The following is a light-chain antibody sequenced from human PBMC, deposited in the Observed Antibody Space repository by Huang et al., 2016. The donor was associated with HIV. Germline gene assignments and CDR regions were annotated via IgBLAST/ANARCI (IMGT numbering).Light chain of an antibody. CDR2: AAS. V-gene: IGKV1-9*01. J-gene: IGKJ4*01. Sequence: TQLTQSPPSLAASVGDRVTISRRASQGISSYLAWYLQKPGKAPKLLIYAASTLQSGVPARFSGSGSGTDFTLTITSLQPEDFATYYCQQYNGYPLTFGGGTKVEIK. CDR3: QQYNGYPLT. CDR1: QGISSY.